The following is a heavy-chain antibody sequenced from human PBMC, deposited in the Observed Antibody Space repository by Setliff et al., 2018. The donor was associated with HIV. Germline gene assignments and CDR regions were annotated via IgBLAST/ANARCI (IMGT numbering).Heavy chain of an antibody. V-gene: IGHV3-74*03. CDR2: ISGDGSST. CDR3: ARVLLMTNAVYGVVSNQFDP. J-gene: IGHJ5*02. CDR1: GFSFSDYW. D-gene: IGHD3-3*01. Sequence: PGGSLRLSCTASGFSFSDYWMHWVRQVPGRGPVWVSRISGDGSSTTYADSVKGRFTISRDNAKNTLFLQMNSLRVEDTAVYYCARVLLMTNAVYGVVSNQFDPWGQGSLVTVSS.